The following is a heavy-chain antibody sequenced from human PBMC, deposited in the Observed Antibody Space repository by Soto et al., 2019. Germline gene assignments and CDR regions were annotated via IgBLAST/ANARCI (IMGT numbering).Heavy chain of an antibody. D-gene: IGHD2-8*01. V-gene: IGHV4-59*01. Sequence: SETLSLTCTVSGGSISSYYWSWIRQPPGKGLEWIGYIYYSGSTNYNPSLKSRVTISVDTSKNQFSLKLSSVTAADTAVYYCGSSGTDCTNGVCLRYPQYYYYMDVWGKGTTVTVSS. J-gene: IGHJ6*03. CDR1: GGSISSYY. CDR2: IYYSGST. CDR3: GSSGTDCTNGVCLRYPQYYYYMDV.